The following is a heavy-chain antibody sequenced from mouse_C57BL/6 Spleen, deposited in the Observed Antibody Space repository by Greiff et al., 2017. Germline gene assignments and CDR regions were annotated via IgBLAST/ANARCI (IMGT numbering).Heavy chain of an antibody. D-gene: IGHD1-1*02. V-gene: IGHV1-53*01. CDR3: ARRVNYHYAMDY. J-gene: IGHJ4*01. CDR2: INPSNGGT. Sequence: QVQLQQPGTELVKPGASVKLSCKASGYTFTSYWMHWVKQRPGQGLEWIGNINPSNGGTNYNEKFKSKATLTVAKSTSTAYMQLSSLTSEDSAVYYCARRVNYHYAMDYWGQGTSGTVSS. CDR1: GYTFTSYW.